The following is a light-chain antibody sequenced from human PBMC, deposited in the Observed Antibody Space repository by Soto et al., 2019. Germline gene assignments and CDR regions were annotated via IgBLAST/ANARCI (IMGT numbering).Light chain of an antibody. J-gene: IGLJ1*01. V-gene: IGLV2-14*01. CDR3: YSYTSSSTYV. CDR1: SSDVGAYNY. Sequence: QSALTQPASVSGSPGQSITISCSGTSSDVGAYNYVSWYQQHPAKAPKLMIYDVSNRPSGVSDRFSGSKSGNTASLTISGLQAEDESDYYCYSYTSSSTYVFGSGTKLTVL. CDR2: DVS.